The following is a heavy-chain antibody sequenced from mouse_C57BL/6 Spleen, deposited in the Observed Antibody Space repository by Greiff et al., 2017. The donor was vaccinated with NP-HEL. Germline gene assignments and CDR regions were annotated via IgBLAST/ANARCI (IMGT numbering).Heavy chain of an antibody. Sequence: QVQLQQPGAELVKPGASVKLSCKASGYTFTSYWMQWVKHRPGQGLEWIGEIDPSDSYTNYNQKFKGKATLTVDTSSSTAYMQLSSLTSEGSAVYYCARQLCFDYWGQGTTLTVSS. D-gene: IGHD3-1*01. V-gene: IGHV1-50*01. CDR1: GYTFTSYW. J-gene: IGHJ2*01. CDR2: IDPSDSYT. CDR3: ARQLCFDY.